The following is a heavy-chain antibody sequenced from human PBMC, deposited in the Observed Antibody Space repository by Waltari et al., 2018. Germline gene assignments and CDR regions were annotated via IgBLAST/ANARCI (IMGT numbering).Heavy chain of an antibody. CDR2: SNPNIGTT. J-gene: IGHJ4*02. CDR3: ARGKRGFSGIYLWHY. CDR1: GYNFTSYD. V-gene: IGHV1-8*03. Sequence: QVQLVQSGAEVKKPGASVKVYCKDSGYNFTSYDNNWVRKATGQGLEWMGWSNPNIGTTGYAQKFQGRVTITRNTSISTAYMELSSLRSEDTAVYYCARGKRGFSGIYLWHYWGQGTLVTVSS. D-gene: IGHD1-26*01.